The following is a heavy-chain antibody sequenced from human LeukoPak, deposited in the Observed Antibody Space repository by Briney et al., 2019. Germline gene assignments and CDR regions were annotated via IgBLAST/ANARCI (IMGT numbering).Heavy chain of an antibody. CDR3: ARGEYNYFDD. D-gene: IGHD2/OR15-2a*01. V-gene: IGHV1-18*01. CDR2: INAYNGHT. CDR1: GYTFTSHG. Sequence: ASVTVSCKASGYTFTSHGIPWVRQAPGQGLEWVGWINAYNGHTNYVQNLQGRATMTTDTSTSTAYMELRSLRSDDTAVYYCARGEYNYFDDWGQGTLVTVSS. J-gene: IGHJ4*02.